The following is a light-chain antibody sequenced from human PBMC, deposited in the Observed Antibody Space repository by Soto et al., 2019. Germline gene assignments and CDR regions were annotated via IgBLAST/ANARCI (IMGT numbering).Light chain of an antibody. V-gene: IGKV3-20*01. CDR2: GAS. CDR3: QQYGSSQT. Sequence: EIVLTQSPCTLSLSPGERATLSCRASQSVSSSYLAWYQQKPGQAPRLLIYGASSRATGIPDRFSGSGSGTDFTLTISRLEPEDFAVYYCQQYGSSQTFGHGTKVDIK. CDR1: QSVSSSY. J-gene: IGKJ1*01.